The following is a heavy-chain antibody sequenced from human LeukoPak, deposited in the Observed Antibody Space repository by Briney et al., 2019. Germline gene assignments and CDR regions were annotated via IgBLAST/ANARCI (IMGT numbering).Heavy chain of an antibody. Sequence: AXVKVSCKVSGYTLTELSMHWVRQAPGKGLEGMGGFDAEDGETIYAQKFQGRVTMTDDTSTDTAYMELSSLRSEDTAVYYCATNVLRYFDWPDYWGQGTLVTVSS. CDR2: FDAEDGET. CDR3: ATNVLRYFDWPDY. J-gene: IGHJ4*02. D-gene: IGHD3-9*01. CDR1: GYTLTELS. V-gene: IGHV1-24*01.